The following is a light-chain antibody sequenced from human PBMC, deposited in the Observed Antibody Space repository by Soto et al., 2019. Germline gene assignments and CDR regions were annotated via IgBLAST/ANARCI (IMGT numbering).Light chain of an antibody. CDR2: QDS. CDR1: KLGDKY. J-gene: IGLJ1*01. Sequence: SYELTQPPSVSVSPGQTASITCSGDKLGDKYACWYQQKPGQSPVLVIYQDSKRPSGIPERFSGSNSGNTATLTISGTQAREEADNNCQAWESSPSRVFGLGPRSPS. CDR3: QAWESSPSRV. V-gene: IGLV3-1*01.